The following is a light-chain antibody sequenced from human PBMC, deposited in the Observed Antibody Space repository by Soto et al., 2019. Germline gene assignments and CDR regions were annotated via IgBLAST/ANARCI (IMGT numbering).Light chain of an antibody. CDR3: QQYDNWPPYT. Sequence: EIVMTLSTATLSVSPGERATLSCRASQSIRNNLIWYQQKSGQAPRLLIYGASTRATGIPARFSGSGSGTEFTLTISSLQSEDFAVYYCQQYDNWPPYTLGQGTKVDIK. CDR2: GAS. CDR1: QSIRNN. V-gene: IGKV3-15*01. J-gene: IGKJ2*01.